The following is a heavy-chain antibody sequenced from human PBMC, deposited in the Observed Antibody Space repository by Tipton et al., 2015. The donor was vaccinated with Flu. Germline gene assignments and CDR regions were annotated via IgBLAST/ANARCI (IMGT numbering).Heavy chain of an antibody. V-gene: IGHV4-4*08. J-gene: IGHJ3*02. CDR1: GDSISSYY. Sequence: TLSLTCTVSGDSISSYYWSWIRQPPGKRLEWIGYIYSSGSTNYNPSLKSRVTISPDTSKSQFSLRLTSVTAADTAVYYCARRGRTVRDAFDIWGQGTMVTVSS. CDR3: ARRGRTVRDAFDI. CDR2: IYSSGST. D-gene: IGHD3-10*01.